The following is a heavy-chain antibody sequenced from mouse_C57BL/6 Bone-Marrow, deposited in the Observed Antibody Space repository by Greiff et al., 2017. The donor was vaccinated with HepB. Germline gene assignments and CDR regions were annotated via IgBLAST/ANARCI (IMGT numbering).Heavy chain of an antibody. V-gene: IGHV7-1*01. Sequence: EVQLVESGGGLLQSRRSLRLSCATSVFTFSDFFMEWVCPVPGKGLVWIAASRNKANDYTTEYSASVKSRFIVSRDTSQSILYLPMNALRAEDTAIYYCARDASNWYFDVWGTGTTVTVSS. CDR1: VFTFSDFF. J-gene: IGHJ1*03. CDR3: ARDASNWYFDV. D-gene: IGHD1-1*01. CDR2: SRNKANDYTT.